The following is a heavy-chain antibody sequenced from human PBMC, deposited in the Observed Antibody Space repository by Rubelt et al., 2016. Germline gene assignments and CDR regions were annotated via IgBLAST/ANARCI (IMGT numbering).Heavy chain of an antibody. CDR3: ARLDYGDYQASGYYFDY. Sequence: QLQLQESGPGLVKPSETLSLTCTVSGGSISSSSYYWGWIRQPPGKGLEWIGSIYYSGSTYYNPSLKSRIHISVEPSKNQLARKRSSVTAADTAVDYCARLDYGDYQASGYYFDYWGQGTLVTVSS. J-gene: IGHJ4*02. CDR1: GGSISSSSYY. D-gene: IGHD4-17*01. V-gene: IGHV4-39*01. CDR2: IYYSGST.